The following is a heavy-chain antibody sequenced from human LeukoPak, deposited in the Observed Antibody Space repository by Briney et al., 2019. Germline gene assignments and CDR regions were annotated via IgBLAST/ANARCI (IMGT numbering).Heavy chain of an antibody. D-gene: IGHD5-12*01. CDR2: IYFSGST. V-gene: IGHV4-39*01. CDR3: ARRGGRISGYDHFDY. CDR1: GGSISSSSYY. Sequence: SGTLSLTCTVSGGSISSSSYYWGWIRQPPGKGLEWIGIIYFSGSTYYNPSLKSRVTISVDTSKNQFSLKLSSVTAADTAVYYCARRGGRISGYDHFDYWGQGTLVTVSS. J-gene: IGHJ4*02.